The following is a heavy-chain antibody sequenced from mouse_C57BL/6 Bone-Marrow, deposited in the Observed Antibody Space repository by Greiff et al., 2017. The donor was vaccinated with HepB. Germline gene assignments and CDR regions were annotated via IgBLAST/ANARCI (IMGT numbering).Heavy chain of an antibody. CDR2: IYPGGGYT. CDR1: GYTFTNYW. Sequence: VQLQQSGAELVRPGTSVKMSCKASGYTFTNYWIGWAKQRPGHGLEWIGDIYPGGGYTNYNEKFKGKATLTADKSSSTAYMQFSSLTSEDSAIYHCARGGFYYAFAYWGQGTLVTVSA. V-gene: IGHV1-63*01. CDR3: ARGGFYYAFAY. D-gene: IGHD2-1*01. J-gene: IGHJ3*01.